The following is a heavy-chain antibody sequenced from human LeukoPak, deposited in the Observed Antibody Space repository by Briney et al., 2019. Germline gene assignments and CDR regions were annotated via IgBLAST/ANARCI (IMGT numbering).Heavy chain of an antibody. Sequence: GGSLRLSCAASGFTFSNYAMSWVRQAPGKGLEWVSAISGSGGSTYYADSVKGRFTISRDNSKNSLYLQMNSLRAEDTAVYYCARALRTVAGTFDYWGQGTLVTVSS. J-gene: IGHJ4*02. V-gene: IGHV3-23*01. CDR3: ARALRTVAGTFDY. CDR2: ISGSGGST. CDR1: GFTFSNYA. D-gene: IGHD6-19*01.